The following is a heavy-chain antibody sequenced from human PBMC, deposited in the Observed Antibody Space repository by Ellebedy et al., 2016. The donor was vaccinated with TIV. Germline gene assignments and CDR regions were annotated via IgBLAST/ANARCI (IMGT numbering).Heavy chain of an antibody. D-gene: IGHD3-10*01. J-gene: IGHJ4*02. Sequence: ASVKVSXKASRYTFTSYYMHWVRQAPGQGLEWMGIINPSGGSTSYAQKFQGRVTITRDTSASTAYMELSSLRSEDTAVYYCARGFGELLIDYWGQGTLVTVSS. CDR2: INPSGGST. V-gene: IGHV1-46*01. CDR1: RYTFTSYY. CDR3: ARGFGELLIDY.